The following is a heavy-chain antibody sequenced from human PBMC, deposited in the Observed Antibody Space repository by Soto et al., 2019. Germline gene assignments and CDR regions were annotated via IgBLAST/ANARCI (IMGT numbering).Heavy chain of an antibody. CDR2: IYWDDDK. V-gene: IGHV2-5*02. D-gene: IGHD3-3*01. Sequence: QITLNESEPTLLKPTQILTLTCTFSGFSLTTSGVGVGWIRQSPGKAPEWLALIYWDDDKRYSPSLKSRLTITTDTSKNQVVLTMANLDPADTATYYCAHRVLRTVFGLVTTTAIYFDFWGQGTPVAVSS. CDR3: AHRVLRTVFGLVTTTAIYFDF. CDR1: GFSLTTSGVG. J-gene: IGHJ4*02.